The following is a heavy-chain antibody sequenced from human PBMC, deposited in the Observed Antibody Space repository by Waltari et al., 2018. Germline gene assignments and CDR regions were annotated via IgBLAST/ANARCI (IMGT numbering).Heavy chain of an antibody. Sequence: EVQLVESGGGLVRPGGSLRLSCAPSGFTFRTYSMNWVRQAPGKGLEWVSSISSSSSNRYYADSVKGRFTISRDNAKNSMYMQLNSLRVEDTAIYYCARGVSITETPWFAYWGQGTLVTVSS. J-gene: IGHJ4*02. CDR3: ARGVSITETPWFAY. D-gene: IGHD5-12*01. CDR1: GFTFRTYS. V-gene: IGHV3-21*02. CDR2: ISSSSSNR.